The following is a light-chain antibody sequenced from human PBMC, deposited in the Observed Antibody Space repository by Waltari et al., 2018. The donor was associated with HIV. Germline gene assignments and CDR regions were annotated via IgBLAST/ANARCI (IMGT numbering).Light chain of an antibody. CDR3: VSYDSRLDERL. CDR1: TSTIENDA. V-gene: IGLV1-47*01. J-gene: IGLJ3*02. CDR2: RNY. Sequence: QSVLTPPPSVSGTPGQTVTISCSGSTSTIENDASYWYQQLPGTAPKLLIYRNYKRPSGVSDRFSCSKSGASASLVISGLRSEDEAHYYCVSYDSRLDERLFGGGTKLTVL.